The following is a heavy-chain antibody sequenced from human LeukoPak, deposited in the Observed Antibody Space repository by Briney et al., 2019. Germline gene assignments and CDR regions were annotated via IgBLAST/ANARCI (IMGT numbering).Heavy chain of an antibody. Sequence: GGSLRLSCAASGFTFSSYAMHRVRQAPGKGLEWVAVISYDGSNKYYADSVKGRFTISRDNSKSTLCLKMNSLRAEDTAVYYCAKQLGYCSDGSCYFPYWGQGTLVTVSS. V-gene: IGHV3-30-3*02. CDR3: AKQLGYCSDGSCYFPY. CDR2: ISYDGSNK. J-gene: IGHJ4*02. D-gene: IGHD2-15*01. CDR1: GFTFSSYA.